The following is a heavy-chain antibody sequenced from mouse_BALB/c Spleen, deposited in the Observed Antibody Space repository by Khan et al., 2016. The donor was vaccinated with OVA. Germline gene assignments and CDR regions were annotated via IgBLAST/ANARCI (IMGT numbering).Heavy chain of an antibody. Sequence: QIQLVQSGTELLSPGTSVKVSCKASGYAFADYLIGWVKRRPGQGLEWIGVFNPGSGNTNYNEKFKGKATLTAAKSSSPSYMQLSSLTSDDSAVYFCARAGGYGDAVDYWGQGTSVTVSS. CDR2: FNPGSGNT. CDR3: ARAGGYGDAVDY. J-gene: IGHJ4*01. V-gene: IGHV1-54*01. D-gene: IGHD2-2*01. CDR1: GYAFADYL.